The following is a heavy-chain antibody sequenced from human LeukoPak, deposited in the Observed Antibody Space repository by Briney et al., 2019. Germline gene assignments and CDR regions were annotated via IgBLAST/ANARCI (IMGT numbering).Heavy chain of an antibody. CDR2: ISDYNGNT. Sequence: GASVKVSCKASGYTFTSYGISWVRQAPGQGLEWMGWISDYNGNTNYAQKLQGRVTMTADTSTSTAYMELRSLRSEDTAVYYCATALSGGSLVDDAFDIWGQGTMVTVSS. D-gene: IGHD3-10*01. J-gene: IGHJ3*02. V-gene: IGHV1-18*01. CDR3: ATALSGGSLVDDAFDI. CDR1: GYTFTSYG.